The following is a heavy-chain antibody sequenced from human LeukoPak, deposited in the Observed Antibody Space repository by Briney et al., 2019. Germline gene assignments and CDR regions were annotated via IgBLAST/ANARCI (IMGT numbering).Heavy chain of an antibody. V-gene: IGHV1-2*02. CDR3: ARVSTSGYRDWLDP. D-gene: IGHD3-9*01. CDR1: GYTFADYY. Sequence: GASVRVFFRTSGYTFADYYIHWVRQAPGQGLEWMGWIYPKSGGTNSAQKFQGRVTMTRDTSISTAYMELSRLRFDDTAVYYCARVSTSGYRDWLDPWGQGTLVTVSS. CDR2: IYPKSGGT. J-gene: IGHJ5*02.